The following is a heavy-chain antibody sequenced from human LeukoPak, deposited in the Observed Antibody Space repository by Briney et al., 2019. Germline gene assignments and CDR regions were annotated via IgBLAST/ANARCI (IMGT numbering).Heavy chain of an antibody. V-gene: IGHV3-9*01. CDR1: GFTFDDYA. CDR3: AKVSYTYCSGGSCHIDY. J-gene: IGHJ4*02. Sequence: GGSLRLSCAASGFTFDDYAMHWVRQAPGKGLEWVSGISWNSGSIGYADSVKGRFTISRDNSKNTLYLQMNSLRAEDTAVYYCAKVSYTYCSGGSCHIDYWGQGTLVTVSS. D-gene: IGHD2-15*01. CDR2: ISWNSGSI.